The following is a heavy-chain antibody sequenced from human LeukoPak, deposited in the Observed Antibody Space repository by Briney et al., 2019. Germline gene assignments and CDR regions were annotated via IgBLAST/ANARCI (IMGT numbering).Heavy chain of an antibody. J-gene: IGHJ6*03. CDR3: ARGPPHYYGSGNYMDV. CDR1: GYTFTSCD. Sequence: ASVKVSCKASGYTFTSCDINWVRQATGQGLEWMGWMNPNSGNTGYAQKFQGRVTMTRNTSISTAYMELSSLRSEDTAVYYCARGPPHYYGSGNYMDVWGKGTTVTISS. D-gene: IGHD3-10*01. CDR2: MNPNSGNT. V-gene: IGHV1-8*01.